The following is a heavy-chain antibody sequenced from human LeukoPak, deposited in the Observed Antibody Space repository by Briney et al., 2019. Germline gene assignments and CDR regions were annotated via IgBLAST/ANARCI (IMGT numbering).Heavy chain of an antibody. CDR2: IYYSGST. D-gene: IGHD6-13*01. V-gene: IGHV4-61*08. CDR3: ARGRRVPLYSSSWYGTTGWFDP. CDR1: GGSISSGGYY. Sequence: SQTLSLICTVSGGSISSGGYYWSWIRQHPGKGLEWIGYIYYSGSTNYNPSLKSRVTISVDTSKNQFSLKLSSVTAADTAVYYCARGRRVPLYSSSWYGTTGWFDPWGQGTLVTVSS. J-gene: IGHJ5*02.